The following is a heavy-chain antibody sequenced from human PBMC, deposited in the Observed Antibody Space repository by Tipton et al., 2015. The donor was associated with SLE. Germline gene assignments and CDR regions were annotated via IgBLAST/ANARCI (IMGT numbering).Heavy chain of an antibody. Sequence: LRLSCTVSGFSISSGYYWSWIRQPPGKGLEWIGRIHTTGSTNYNSSLKSRVTISIDTSKNQFSLQLNSVTAADTAVYYCVRENWGLDYWGQGTVVTVSS. CDR3: VRENWGLDY. D-gene: IGHD7-27*01. J-gene: IGHJ4*02. V-gene: IGHV4-61*02. CDR1: GFSISSGYY. CDR2: IHTTGST.